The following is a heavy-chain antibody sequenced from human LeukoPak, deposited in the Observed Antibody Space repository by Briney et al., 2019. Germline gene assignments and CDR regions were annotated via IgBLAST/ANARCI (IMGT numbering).Heavy chain of an antibody. Sequence: SETLSLTCTVSDYSIISGYFWTWIRQPPGKGLEWIGSIFHTGSSYYNPSLKSPVAISVDTSKNQFSLELSSVTAADTAVYYCARDLGLTISDNWFDPWGQGTLVTVSS. CDR1: DYSIISGYF. V-gene: IGHV4-38-2*02. D-gene: IGHD3-3*01. CDR2: IFHTGSS. CDR3: ARDLGLTISDNWFDP. J-gene: IGHJ5*02.